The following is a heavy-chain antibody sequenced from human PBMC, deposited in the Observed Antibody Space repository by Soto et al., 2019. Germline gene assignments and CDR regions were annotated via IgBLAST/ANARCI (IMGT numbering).Heavy chain of an antibody. V-gene: IGHV1-69*01. J-gene: IGHJ6*02. CDR2: IIPLFGPT. CDR1: GDTFKNCV. Sequence: QVQVVQSGVEVRRPGSSVKVSCKASGDTFKNCVISWVRQAPGQGLEWMGGIIPLFGPTDFAQRFQGRLTITTDESTTTAYMALSSLRSEDTATYYCAAELGFGKLSVVWGQGTKVIVSS. D-gene: IGHD7-27*01. CDR3: AAELGFGKLSVV.